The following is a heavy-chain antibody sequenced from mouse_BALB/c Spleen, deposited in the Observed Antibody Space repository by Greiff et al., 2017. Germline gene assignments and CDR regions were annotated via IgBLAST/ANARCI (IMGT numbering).Heavy chain of an antibody. V-gene: IGHV5-6-5*01. CDR1: GFTFSSYA. CDR3: ARGYYDYALAWFAY. CDR2: ISSGGST. Sequence: DVMLVESGGGLVKPGGSLKLSCAASGFTFSSYAMSWVRQTPEKRLEWVASISSGGSTYYPDSVKGRFTISRDNARNILYLQMSSLRSEDTAMYYCARGYYDYALAWFAYWGQGTLVTVSA. J-gene: IGHJ3*01. D-gene: IGHD2-4*01.